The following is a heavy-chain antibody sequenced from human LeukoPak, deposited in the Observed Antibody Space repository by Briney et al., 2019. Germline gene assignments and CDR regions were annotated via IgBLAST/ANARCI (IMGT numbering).Heavy chain of an antibody. D-gene: IGHD2-15*01. CDR2: IYYSGST. Sequence: SETLSLTCTVSGGSISSGGYYWSWIRQHPGKGLEWIGYIYYSGSTYYNPSLKSRVTISVDTSKNQFSLKLTSVTAADTAVYYCARPRVPATLDAFDIWGRGTMVTVSS. J-gene: IGHJ3*02. CDR3: ARPRVPATLDAFDI. CDR1: GGSISSGGYY. V-gene: IGHV4-31*03.